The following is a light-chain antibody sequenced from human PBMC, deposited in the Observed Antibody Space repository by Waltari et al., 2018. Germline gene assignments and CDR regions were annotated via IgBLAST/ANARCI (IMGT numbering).Light chain of an antibody. CDR2: DVR. J-gene: IGLJ2*01. V-gene: IGLV2-14*01. CDR3: SSYTSSSTVV. Sequence: QSALTQPASVSGSPGQSITISCTGTSSDVGGYNSVPWYQQYPGKAPKLMIYDVRKRPSGVSTRFSGSKSGNTASLTISGLQAEDEADYYCSSYTSSSTVVFGGGTKLTVL. CDR1: SSDVGGYNS.